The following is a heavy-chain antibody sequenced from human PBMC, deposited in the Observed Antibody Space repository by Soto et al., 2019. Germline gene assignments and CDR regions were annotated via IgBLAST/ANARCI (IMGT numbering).Heavy chain of an antibody. V-gene: IGHV3-21*01. CDR1: GFTFSSYS. CDR3: ARDRKRGIAAAGTYGMDV. D-gene: IGHD6-13*01. Sequence: GGSLRLSCAASGFTFSSYSMNWVRQAPGKGLEWVSSISSSSSYIYYADSVKGRFTISRDNAENSLYLQMNSLRAEDTAVYYCARDRKRGIAAAGTYGMDVWGQGTTVTVSS. CDR2: ISSSSSYI. J-gene: IGHJ6*02.